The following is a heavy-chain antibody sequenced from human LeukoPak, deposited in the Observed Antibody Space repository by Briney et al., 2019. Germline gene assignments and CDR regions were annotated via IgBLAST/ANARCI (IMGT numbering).Heavy chain of an antibody. D-gene: IGHD3-3*01. Sequence: SETLSLTCTVSGGSISSYYWSWIRQPPGKGLEWIGYIHYSGSTNYNPSLKSRVTISVDTSKNQFSLKLSSVTAADTAVYYCARGGRITLFGVVIMRAFDIWGQGTMVTVSS. J-gene: IGHJ3*02. V-gene: IGHV4-59*12. CDR2: IHYSGST. CDR3: ARGGRITLFGVVIMRAFDI. CDR1: GGSISSYY.